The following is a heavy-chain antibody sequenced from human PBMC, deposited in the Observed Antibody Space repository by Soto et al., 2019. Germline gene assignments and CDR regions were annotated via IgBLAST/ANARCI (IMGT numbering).Heavy chain of an antibody. Sequence: VASVKVSCKASGGTFSSYAISWVRQAPGQGLEWMGGIIPIFGTANYAQKFQGRVTITADESTSTAYMELSSLRSEDTAVYYCASGHGSSWRAAGIGRFDPWGQGTLVTVSS. V-gene: IGHV1-69*13. D-gene: IGHD6-13*01. J-gene: IGHJ5*02. CDR1: GGTFSSYA. CDR2: IIPIFGTA. CDR3: ASGHGSSWRAAGIGRFDP.